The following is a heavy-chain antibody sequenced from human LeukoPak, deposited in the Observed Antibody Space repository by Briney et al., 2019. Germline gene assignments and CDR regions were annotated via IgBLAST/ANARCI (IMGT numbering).Heavy chain of an antibody. Sequence: SETLSLTCGVSGDSISSDGHSWSWIRQPPRKGLEWVGYIYHSGAAYHNPSLKSRLALSVDTSNNQFSLRLRSVTAADTAVYYCAKSNGYGLVDIWGQGTMVTVSS. J-gene: IGHJ3*02. CDR2: IYHSGAA. CDR1: GDSISSDGHS. CDR3: AKSNGYGLVDI. D-gene: IGHD3-10*01. V-gene: IGHV4-30-4*07.